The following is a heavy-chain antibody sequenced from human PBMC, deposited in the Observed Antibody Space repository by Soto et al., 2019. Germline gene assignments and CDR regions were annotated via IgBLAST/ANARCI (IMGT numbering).Heavy chain of an antibody. V-gene: IGHV3-30-3*01. Sequence: QVQLVESGGGVVQPGRSLRLSCAASGFTFSSYAMHWVRQAPGKGLEWVAVISHDGSNKYYADSVKGRFTISRDNSKNTLYLQMNSLRAEDTAVYYCARVAVEMATIPVFDYWGQGTLVTVSS. CDR3: ARVAVEMATIPVFDY. CDR1: GFTFSSYA. CDR2: ISHDGSNK. J-gene: IGHJ4*02. D-gene: IGHD5-12*01.